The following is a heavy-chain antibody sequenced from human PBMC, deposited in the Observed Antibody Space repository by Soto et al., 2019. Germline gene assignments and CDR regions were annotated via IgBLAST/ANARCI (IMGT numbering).Heavy chain of an antibody. CDR2: INSDGITT. D-gene: IGHD2-15*01. Sequence: EVQLVESGGGPVQAGGSLRRSCAASGLTLSNYWMQWVRQGPGEGLVWVAHINSDGITTKYAESVKGRFTISRDDAKNMLYLQMNSLRHDDTAVYYCAKVKGGSGARGDPLDLWRQGILVTVSS. CDR1: GLTLSNYW. V-gene: IGHV3-74*03. J-gene: IGHJ5*02. CDR3: AKVKGGSGARGDPLDL.